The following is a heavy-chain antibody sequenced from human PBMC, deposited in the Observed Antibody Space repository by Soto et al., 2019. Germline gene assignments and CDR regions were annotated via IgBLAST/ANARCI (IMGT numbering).Heavy chain of an antibody. D-gene: IGHD3-22*01. Sequence: SETLSLTCTVSGGSISSYYWSWIRQPPGKGLEWIGYIYYSGSTNYNPSLKSRVTISVDTSKNQLSLKLSSVTAADTAVYYCASSYYDSSGYYYSGRFDYWGQGTLVTVSS. V-gene: IGHV4-59*01. J-gene: IGHJ4*02. CDR3: ASSYYDSSGYYYSGRFDY. CDR2: IYYSGST. CDR1: GGSISSYY.